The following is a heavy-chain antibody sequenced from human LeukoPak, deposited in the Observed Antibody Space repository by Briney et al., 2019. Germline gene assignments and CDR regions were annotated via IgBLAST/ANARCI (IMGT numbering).Heavy chain of an antibody. J-gene: IGHJ4*02. D-gene: IGHD3-22*01. CDR1: GGSISSYY. Sequence: SETLSLTCTVSGGSISSYYWSWIRQPPXXXXEWIGYIYYSGSTNYNPSLKSRVTISVDTSKNQFSLKLSSVTAADTAVYYCARHGDYYDSSGYYSASEDWGQGTLVTVSS. CDR2: IYYSGST. CDR3: ARHGDYYDSSGYYSASED. V-gene: IGHV4-59*08.